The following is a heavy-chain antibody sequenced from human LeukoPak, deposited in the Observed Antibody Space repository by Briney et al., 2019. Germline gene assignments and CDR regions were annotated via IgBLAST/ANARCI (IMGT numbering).Heavy chain of an antibody. Sequence: GGSLRLSCAASGFTFSIYAMSWVRQAPGKGLEWVSAISGSGGSTYYADSVKGRFTISRDNSKNTLYLQMNSLRAEDTAVYYCAKDQPYYDSSGYYYSSFDYWGQGTLVTVSS. CDR3: AKDQPYYDSSGYYYSSFDY. D-gene: IGHD3-22*01. J-gene: IGHJ4*02. V-gene: IGHV3-23*01. CDR1: GFTFSIYA. CDR2: ISGSGGST.